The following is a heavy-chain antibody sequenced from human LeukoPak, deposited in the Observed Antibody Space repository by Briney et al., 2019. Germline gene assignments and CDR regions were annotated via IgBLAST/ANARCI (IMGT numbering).Heavy chain of an antibody. CDR2: VYYSGST. D-gene: IGHD3-10*01. Sequence: SETLSLTCTVSGGSISSYYWSWIRQPPGKGLEYIGYVYYSGSTNYNPSLKSRVNISIDTSKNQFSLRLTSVTAADTAVYFCARPRLLFGSGPILVWGQGTLVTVSS. V-gene: IGHV4-59*12. J-gene: IGHJ4*02. CDR3: ARPRLLFGSGPILV. CDR1: GGSISSYY.